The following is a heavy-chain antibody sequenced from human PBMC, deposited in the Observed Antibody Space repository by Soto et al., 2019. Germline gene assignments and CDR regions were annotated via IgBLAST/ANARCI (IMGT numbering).Heavy chain of an antibody. CDR2: IYATGTT. CDR1: GASISGFY. V-gene: IGHV4-4*07. J-gene: IGHJ5*02. Sequence: SETLCLTCTVSGASISGFYWSWIRKSAGKGLEWIGRIYATGTTDYNPSLKSRVMMSVDTSKKQFSLKLRSVTAADTAVYYCVRDGTKTLRDWFDPWGQGISVTVSS. CDR3: VRDGTKTLRDWFDP. D-gene: IGHD1-1*01.